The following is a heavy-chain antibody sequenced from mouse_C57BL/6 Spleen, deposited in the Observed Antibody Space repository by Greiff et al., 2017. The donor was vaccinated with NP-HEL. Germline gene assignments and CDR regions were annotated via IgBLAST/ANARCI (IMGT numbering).Heavy chain of an antibody. Sequence: EVQVVESGGGLVKPGGSLKLSCAASGFTFSSYAMSWVRQTPEKRLEWVATISDGGSYTYYPDNVKGRFTISRDNAKNNLYLQMSHLKSEDTAMYYCARGRDYYGSSLGDYYAMDYWGQGTSVTVSS. CDR3: ARGRDYYGSSLGDYYAMDY. D-gene: IGHD1-1*01. J-gene: IGHJ4*01. CDR1: GFTFSSYA. CDR2: ISDGGSYT. V-gene: IGHV5-4*01.